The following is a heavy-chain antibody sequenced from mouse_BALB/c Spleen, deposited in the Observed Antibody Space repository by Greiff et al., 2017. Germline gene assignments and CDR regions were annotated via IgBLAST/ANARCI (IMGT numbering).Heavy chain of an antibody. D-gene: IGHD1-1*01. J-gene: IGHJ2*01. CDR1: GYSITSDYA. Sequence: DVQLQESGPGLVKPSQSLSLTCTVTGYSITSDYAWNWIRQFPGNKLEWMGYISYSGSTSYNPSLKSRISITRDTSKNQFFLQLNSVTTEDTATDYCARNYGSSYIFDYWGQGTTLTVSS. V-gene: IGHV3-2*02. CDR2: ISYSGST. CDR3: ARNYGSSYIFDY.